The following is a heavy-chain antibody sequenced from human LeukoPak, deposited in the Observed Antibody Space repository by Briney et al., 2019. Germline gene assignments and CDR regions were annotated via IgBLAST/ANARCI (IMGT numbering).Heavy chain of an antibody. V-gene: IGHV3-23*01. J-gene: IGHJ4*02. CDR2: VSSTGGTT. Sequence: GGSLRLSCAASEFTFSTYGMSWVRQAPGKGLEWVSAVSSTGGTTYYADSVKGRFTISRDNSKNTLYLQMNSLRAEDTALYYCVKHSAPVLAAARFDYWGQGNLVTVSS. CDR1: EFTFSTYG. CDR3: VKHSAPVLAAARFDY. D-gene: IGHD2-2*01.